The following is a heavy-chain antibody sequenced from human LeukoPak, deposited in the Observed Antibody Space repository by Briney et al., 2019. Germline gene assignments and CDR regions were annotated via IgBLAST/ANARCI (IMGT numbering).Heavy chain of an antibody. CDR2: ISGSGGST. Sequence: GGSLRLSCAASGFTFSSYGMSWVRQAPGKGLEWVSAISGSGGSTYYADSVKGRFTISRDNSKNTLYLQMNSLRAEDTAVYYCAKDGGGSYSYFDYWGQGALVTVSS. CDR1: GFTFSSYG. J-gene: IGHJ4*02. V-gene: IGHV3-23*01. D-gene: IGHD1-26*01. CDR3: AKDGGGSYSYFDY.